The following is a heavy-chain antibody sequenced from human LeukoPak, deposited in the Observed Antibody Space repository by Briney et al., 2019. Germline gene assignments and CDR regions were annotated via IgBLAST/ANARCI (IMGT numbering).Heavy chain of an antibody. CDR1: GYSFTGYW. D-gene: IGHD3-22*01. CDR2: IYPGDSDT. J-gene: IGHJ4*02. Sequence: GESLKISCKGSGYSFTGYWIGWVRQMPGKGLEWMGIIYPGDSDTRYSPSFQGQVTISADKSTSTAYLQWSSLKASDTAMYYCARRTYYYDSSGYYFDYWGQGTLVTVSS. CDR3: ARRTYYYDSSGYYFDY. V-gene: IGHV5-51*01.